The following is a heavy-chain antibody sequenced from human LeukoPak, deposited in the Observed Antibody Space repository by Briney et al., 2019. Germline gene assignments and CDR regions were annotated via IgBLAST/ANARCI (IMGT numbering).Heavy chain of an antibody. D-gene: IGHD6-6*01. J-gene: IGHJ4*02. CDR1: GFPFSPYG. CDR2: IENDGSDK. V-gene: IGHV3-30*02. CDR3: AKDLHTSSSSL. Sequence: PGESLRLSCAASGFPFSPYGMHWVRQAPGKGLEWMAFIENDGSDKYFADSVKGRFTISRDNSKNTLYLQMNSLRAEDTAVYYCAKDLHTSSSSLWGQGTLVTVSS.